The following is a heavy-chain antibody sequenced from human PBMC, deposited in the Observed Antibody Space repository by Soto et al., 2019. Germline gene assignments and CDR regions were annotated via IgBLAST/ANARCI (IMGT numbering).Heavy chain of an antibody. Sequence: QVQLVESGGGVVQPGRSLRLSCAASGFTFSSYGMHWVRQAPGKGLEWVAVIWYDGSNKYYADYVKGRFTISRDNSKNTLYLQMNSLRAEDTAVYYCARSGTSREYFDSLGQGTLVTVSS. J-gene: IGHJ4*02. D-gene: IGHD2-2*01. CDR3: ARSGTSREYFDS. V-gene: IGHV3-33*01. CDR2: IWYDGSNK. CDR1: GFTFSSYG.